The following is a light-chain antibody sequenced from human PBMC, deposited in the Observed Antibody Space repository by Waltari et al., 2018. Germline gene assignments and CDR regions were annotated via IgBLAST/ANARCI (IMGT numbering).Light chain of an antibody. Sequence: SYELTQPPSVSVSPGQTARITCSGDALSKKYAYWYQQKSGQAPVLVIYEDIKRPTGSPEGFSGSSSGTTATLNISGAHVDDEADYYCYSTDFSGHDRVFGGGTKLTIL. V-gene: IGLV3-10*01. CDR3: YSTDFSGHDRV. CDR1: ALSKKY. J-gene: IGLJ3*02. CDR2: EDI.